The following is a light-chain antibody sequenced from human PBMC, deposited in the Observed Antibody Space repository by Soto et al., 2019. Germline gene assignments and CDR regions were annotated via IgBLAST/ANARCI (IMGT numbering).Light chain of an antibody. CDR3: QQRSNWPPVIT. CDR2: DAS. Sequence: EIVLTQSPATLSLSPGARATLSCRASQSFSSYLAWYQQKPGQAPRLLIYDASKRATGIPARFSGRGSGTDFTLTISSRELEDFAVYDCQQRSNWPPVITFGQGTRLEIK. V-gene: IGKV3-11*01. CDR1: QSFSSY. J-gene: IGKJ5*01.